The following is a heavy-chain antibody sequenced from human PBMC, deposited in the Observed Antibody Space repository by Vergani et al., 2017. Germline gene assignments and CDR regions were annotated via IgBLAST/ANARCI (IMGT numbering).Heavy chain of an antibody. CDR3: AKGSGGSCYSHFDY. V-gene: IGHV3-9*02. CDR1: GFTSDDYA. Sequence: EVQLVESGGGLVQPGRSLRLSCAASGFTSDDYAMHWVRQAPGKGLEWVSGISWNSGSIGYADSVKGRFTISRDNAKNSLYLQMNSLGAEDTALYYCAKGSGGSCYSHFDYWGQGTLVTVSS. J-gene: IGHJ4*02. CDR2: ISWNSGSI. D-gene: IGHD2-15*01.